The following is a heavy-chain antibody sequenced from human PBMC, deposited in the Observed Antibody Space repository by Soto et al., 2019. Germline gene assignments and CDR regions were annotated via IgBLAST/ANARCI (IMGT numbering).Heavy chain of an antibody. V-gene: IGHV4-31*03. J-gene: IGHJ5*02. CDR2: IYYSGST. Sequence: SETLSLTCTVSGGSISSGGYYWSWIRQHPGKGLEWIGYIYYSGSTYYNPSLKSRVTISVDTSKNQFSLKLSSVTAADTAVYYCARDQGYGGNSPNRKYNWFDPWGQGTLVPVSS. D-gene: IGHD4-17*01. CDR3: ARDQGYGGNSPNRKYNWFDP. CDR1: GGSISSGGYY.